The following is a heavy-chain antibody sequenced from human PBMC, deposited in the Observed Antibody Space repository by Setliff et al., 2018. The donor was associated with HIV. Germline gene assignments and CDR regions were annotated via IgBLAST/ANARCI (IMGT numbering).Heavy chain of an antibody. Sequence: PGGSLRLSCAASGFTLSSYAMHWVRQAPGKGLEWVAVISYDGSNNYYADSVKCRFTISRDNSKNTLYLQMNSMRAEDTALYYCAREIAAAGPSDYFDYWGQGTLVTVSS. J-gene: IGHJ4*02. CDR2: ISYDGSNN. CDR3: AREIAAAGPSDYFDY. D-gene: IGHD6-13*01. V-gene: IGHV3-30*04. CDR1: GFTLSSYA.